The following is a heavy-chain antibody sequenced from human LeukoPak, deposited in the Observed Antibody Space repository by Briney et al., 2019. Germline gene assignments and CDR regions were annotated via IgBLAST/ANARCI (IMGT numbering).Heavy chain of an antibody. J-gene: IGHJ4*02. CDR1: GFTFSSYA. CDR2: ISGSGGST. V-gene: IGHV3-23*01. Sequence: PGRSLRLSCAASGFTFSSYAMSWVRQAPGKGLEWVSAISGSGGSTYYADSVKGRFTISRDNSKNTLYLQMNSLRAEDTAVYYCAKAAYDFWSGYLLGYWGQGTLVTVSS. CDR3: AKAAYDFWSGYLLGY. D-gene: IGHD3-3*01.